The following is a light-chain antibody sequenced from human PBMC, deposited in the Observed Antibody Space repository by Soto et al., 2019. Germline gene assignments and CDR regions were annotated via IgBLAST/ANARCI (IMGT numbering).Light chain of an antibody. CDR1: QNINMW. Sequence: DIQMTQSPSTLSASVGDRVTITCRASQNINMWLAWYQQKPAKAPKLLIYDASSLQSGVPSRFGGSGSGTDFTLTITSLLPDDCATYYCQHYSLYSPWTFGQGTKVEI. V-gene: IGKV1-5*01. CDR2: DAS. CDR3: QHYSLYSPWT. J-gene: IGKJ1*01.